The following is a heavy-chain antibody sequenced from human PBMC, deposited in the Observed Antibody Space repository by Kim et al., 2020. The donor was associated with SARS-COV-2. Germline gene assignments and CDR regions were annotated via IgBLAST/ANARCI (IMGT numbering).Heavy chain of an antibody. Sequence: YLKSRVTISVDTSKNQFSLKLSSVTTADTAVYYCARLLTIYGSGSYSFDYWGQGTLVTVSS. D-gene: IGHD3-10*01. V-gene: IGHV4-39*01. CDR3: ARLLTIYGSGSYSFDY. J-gene: IGHJ4*02.